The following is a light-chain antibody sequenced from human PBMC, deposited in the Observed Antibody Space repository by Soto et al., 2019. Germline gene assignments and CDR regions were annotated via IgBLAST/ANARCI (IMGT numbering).Light chain of an antibody. CDR1: QSVSSN. V-gene: IGKV3-20*01. CDR2: GAS. CDR3: QQYCRSGT. J-gene: IGKJ1*01. Sequence: EIVITQSPVTLSVSPGERATLSCRAGQSVSSNLAWYQQKPGQAPRLLIYGASNRATGIPDRFSGSGSGTDFTLTSSRLEPEDFAVYYCQQYCRSGTFGQGTKVDIK.